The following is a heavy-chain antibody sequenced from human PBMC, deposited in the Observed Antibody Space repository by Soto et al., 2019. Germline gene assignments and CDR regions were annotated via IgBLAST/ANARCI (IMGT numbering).Heavy chain of an antibody. D-gene: IGHD3-3*01. CDR1: GYTFTSYG. CDR3: ARDLYYDFCSGYPLFDY. V-gene: IGHV1-18*01. J-gene: IGHJ4*02. CDR2: ISAYNGNT. Sequence: QVQLVQSGAEVKKPGASVKVSCKASGYTFTSYGISWVRQAPGQGLEWMGWISAYNGNTNYAQKLQGRVTMTTDTSTSTAYMELRSLRSDDTAVYYCARDLYYDFCSGYPLFDYWGQGTLVTVSS.